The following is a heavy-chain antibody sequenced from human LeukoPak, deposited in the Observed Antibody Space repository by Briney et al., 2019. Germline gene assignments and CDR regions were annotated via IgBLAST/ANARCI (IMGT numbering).Heavy chain of an antibody. CDR1: GFTFSSYE. J-gene: IGHJ3*02. CDR3: ARSNWGHYAFDI. V-gene: IGHV3-48*03. D-gene: IGHD7-27*01. Sequence: PGGSLRLSCAASGFTFSSYEMNWVRQAPGKGLEGVSYIGSDGSTIYYADSMKDRFTMSRDNAKNSLYLKMNSLRVEDTAVYYCARSNWGHYAFDIWGQGTMVVVSS. CDR2: IGSDGSTI.